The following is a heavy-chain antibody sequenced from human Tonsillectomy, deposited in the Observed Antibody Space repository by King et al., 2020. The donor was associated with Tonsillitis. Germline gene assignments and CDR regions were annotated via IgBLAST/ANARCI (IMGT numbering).Heavy chain of an antibody. J-gene: IGHJ4*02. D-gene: IGHD7-27*01. CDR2: IYSGGSST. Sequence: QLVESGGGLVQPGGSLRLSCAASGFTFSNYGMSWVRQAPGKGLEWVSVIYSGGSSTYYADSVKGRFTISRDNSKNTLYLQMNSLRAEDTAVYYCAKAETGGLPFDYWGQGTLVTVSS. CDR3: AKAETGGLPFDY. V-gene: IGHV3-23*03. CDR1: GFTFSNYG.